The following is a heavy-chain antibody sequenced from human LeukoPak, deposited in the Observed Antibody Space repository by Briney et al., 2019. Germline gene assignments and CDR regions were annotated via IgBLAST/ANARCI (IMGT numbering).Heavy chain of an antibody. Sequence: GGSLRLSCAASGFTFSSYAMSWVRQAPGKGLERVSAISGSGGSTYYADSVKGRFTISRDNSKNTLYLQMNSLRAEDTAVYYCASARTGDYDFWSGYFDDYWGQGTLVTVSS. CDR2: ISGSGGST. J-gene: IGHJ4*02. CDR3: ASARTGDYDFWSGYFDDY. D-gene: IGHD3-3*01. CDR1: GFTFSSYA. V-gene: IGHV3-23*01.